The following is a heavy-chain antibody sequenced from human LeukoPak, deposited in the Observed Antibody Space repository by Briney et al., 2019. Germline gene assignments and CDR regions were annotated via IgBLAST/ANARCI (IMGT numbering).Heavy chain of an antibody. CDR2: LGWNGDII. D-gene: IGHD6-13*01. Sequence: GGSLRLSCAASGFTFDGYSMHWVRQSPGKGLEWLSGLGWNGDIIDYADSVKGRFTISRDNAKNSLYLQMDSLKTEDTALYYCAKGSLIAASGTLFDFWGQGTRVTVSS. J-gene: IGHJ4*02. V-gene: IGHV3-9*01. CDR1: GFTFDGYS. CDR3: AKGSLIAASGTLFDF.